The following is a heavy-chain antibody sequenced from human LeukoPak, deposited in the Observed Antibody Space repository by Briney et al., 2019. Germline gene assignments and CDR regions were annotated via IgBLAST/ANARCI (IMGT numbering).Heavy chain of an antibody. CDR1: GYTFTGYY. J-gene: IGHJ4*02. V-gene: IGHV1-2*02. Sequence: ASVKVSCKASGYTFTGYYIHWVRQAPGQGLEWMGWINPNNGVTDSAQNFQGRVTMTRDTSISTAYMELSSLRSEDTAVYYCVPVYYYDSSGYYEAFDYWGQGTLVTVSS. CDR2: INPNNGVT. CDR3: VPVYYYDSSGYYEAFDY. D-gene: IGHD3-22*01.